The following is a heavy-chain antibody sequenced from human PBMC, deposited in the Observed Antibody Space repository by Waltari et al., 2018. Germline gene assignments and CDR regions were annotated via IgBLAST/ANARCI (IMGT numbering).Heavy chain of an antibody. CDR2: ISYDGSNK. V-gene: IGHV3-30-3*01. CDR3: ARGSSSSRIPCDY. J-gene: IGHJ4*02. D-gene: IGHD6-6*01. CDR1: GFTFSSYA. Sequence: QVQLVESGGGVVQPGRSLRLSCAASGFTFSSYAMHWVRQAPGKGVEWVAVISYDGSNKYYADSVKGRFTISRDNSKNTLYLQMNSLRAEDTAVYYCARGSSSSRIPCDYWGQGTLVTVSS.